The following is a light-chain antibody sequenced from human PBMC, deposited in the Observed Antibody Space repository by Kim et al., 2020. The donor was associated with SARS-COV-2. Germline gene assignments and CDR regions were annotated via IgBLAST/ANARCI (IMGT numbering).Light chain of an antibody. CDR3: YSADRV. Sequence: SYELTQPPSVSVSPGQTARITCSGDALSKRYVYWYQQKSGQAPVLVIYEDSKRPSGISERFSGSNSGTMATLTITGAQVYDEADYYCYSADRVFGGGTQLTV. J-gene: IGLJ3*02. CDR1: ALSKRY. CDR2: EDS. V-gene: IGLV3-10*01.